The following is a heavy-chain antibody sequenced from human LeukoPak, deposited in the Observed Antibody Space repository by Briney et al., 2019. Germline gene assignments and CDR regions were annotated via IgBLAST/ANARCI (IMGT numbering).Heavy chain of an antibody. CDR2: INHSGST. V-gene: IGHV4-34*01. J-gene: IGHJ6*02. D-gene: IGHD4-23*01. CDR1: DGSFSGYY. CDR3: ARKVVTPLFSYYYYGMDV. Sequence: SETLSLTCAVYDGSFSGYYWSWIRQPPGKGLEWIGEINHSGSTNYNPSLKSRVTISVDTSKNQFSLKLSSVTAADTAVYYCARKVVTPLFSYYYYGMDVWGQGTTVTVSS.